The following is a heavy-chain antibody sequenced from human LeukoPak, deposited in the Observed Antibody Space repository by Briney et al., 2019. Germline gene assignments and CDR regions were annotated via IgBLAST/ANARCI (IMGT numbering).Heavy chain of an antibody. J-gene: IGHJ4*02. CDR3: VRGSTLRHYQY. Sequence: SETLSLTCTVSGGSISSTTYYWGWIRRPPGKGLEWIGSIYYSGSTYYNPSLKSRVTVSVDTSKNQSSLNLSSVTAADTAVYYCVRGSTLRHYQYWGQGTLVTVSS. V-gene: IGHV4-39*01. CDR1: GGSISSTTYY. D-gene: IGHD3-16*01. CDR2: IYYSGST.